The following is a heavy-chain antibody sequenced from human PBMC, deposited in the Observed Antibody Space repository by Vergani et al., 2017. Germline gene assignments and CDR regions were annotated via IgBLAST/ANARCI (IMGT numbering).Heavy chain of an antibody. CDR1: GGPISSSSYY. D-gene: IGHD3-9*01. CDR2: IYYSGST. V-gene: IGHV4-39*07. J-gene: IGHJ4*02. CDR3: ARDAIPYYDILTGYSSAFDY. Sequence: QLQLQESGPGLVKPSETLSLTCTVSGGPISSSSYYWGWIRQPPGKGLEWIGSIYYSGSTYYNPSLKSRVTISVDTSKNQFSLKLSSVTAADTAVYYCARDAIPYYDILTGYSSAFDYWGQGTLVTVSS.